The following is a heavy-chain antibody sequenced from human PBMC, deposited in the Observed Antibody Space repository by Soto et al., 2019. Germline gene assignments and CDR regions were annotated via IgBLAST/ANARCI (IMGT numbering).Heavy chain of an antibody. J-gene: IGHJ3*02. CDR1: GFTFSSYG. CDR3: AKDPSTGTTAHAFDI. D-gene: IGHD1-1*01. V-gene: IGHV3-30*18. CDR2: ISYDGSNK. Sequence: GGSLRLSCAASGFTFSSYGMHWVRQAPGKGLEWVAVISYDGSNKYYADSVKGRFTISRDNSKNTLYLQMNSLRAEDTAVYYCAKDPSTGTTAHAFDIWGQGTMVTVSS.